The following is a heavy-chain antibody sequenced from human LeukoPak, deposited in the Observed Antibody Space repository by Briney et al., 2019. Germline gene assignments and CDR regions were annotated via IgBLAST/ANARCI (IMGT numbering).Heavy chain of an antibody. V-gene: IGHV3-23*01. D-gene: IGHD6-19*01. CDR3: ARAVAVAGFDP. Sequence: PGGSLRLSCAASGFTFSTYTMYWVRHPPGKGLEWVSIIGSSGGGIHYADSVKGRFTISRDNSKNTLYLQMNSLRAEDTAVYYCARAVAVAGFDPWGQGTLVTVSS. CDR2: IGSSGGGI. CDR1: GFTFSTYT. J-gene: IGHJ5*02.